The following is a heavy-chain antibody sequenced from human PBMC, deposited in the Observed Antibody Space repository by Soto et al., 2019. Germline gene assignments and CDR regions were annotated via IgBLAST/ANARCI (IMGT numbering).Heavy chain of an antibody. CDR2: IYPGDSDT. J-gene: IGHJ3*02. V-gene: IGHV5-51*01. Sequence: PGESLKISCKGSGYSFTSYWIGWVRQMPGKGLEWMGIIYPGDSDTRYSPSFQGQVTISADNSKNTLYLQMNSLRAEDTAVYYCSRDGDSGYDFQFHDAFDIWGQGTMVTVSS. D-gene: IGHD5-12*01. CDR3: SRDGDSGYDFQFHDAFDI. CDR1: GYSFTSYW.